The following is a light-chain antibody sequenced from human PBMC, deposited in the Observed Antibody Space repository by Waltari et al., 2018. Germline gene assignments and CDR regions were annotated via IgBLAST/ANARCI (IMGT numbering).Light chain of an antibody. J-gene: IGLJ3*02. CDR1: SSDVAGYHY. CDR3: SSYTSSRTRV. CDR2: DVN. Sequence: QSALTQPASVSGSPGQSITISCTGTSSDVAGYHYASWYQQHPGKAPKLMIYDVNNRPSGVSNRFSGSKSDNTASLTISGLQAEDEADYYCSSYTSSRTRVFGGGTKLTVL. V-gene: IGLV2-14*01.